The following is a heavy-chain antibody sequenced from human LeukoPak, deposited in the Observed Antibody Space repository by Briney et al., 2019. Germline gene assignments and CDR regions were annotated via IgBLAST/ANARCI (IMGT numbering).Heavy chain of an antibody. V-gene: IGHV3-7*01. CDR1: GFSFSRYW. D-gene: IGHD5-18*01. CDR2: IKEDGSEK. J-gene: IGHJ4*02. CDR3: ARHLSGITGYTYGRGIDY. Sequence: GGSLRLSCAGSGFSFSRYWMSWVRQAPGKGLEWVSNIKEDGSEKNYVDSVKGRCTISRDNAKTSLYLQMNSLRAEDTAVYYCARHLSGITGYTYGRGIDYWGQGTLVTVSS.